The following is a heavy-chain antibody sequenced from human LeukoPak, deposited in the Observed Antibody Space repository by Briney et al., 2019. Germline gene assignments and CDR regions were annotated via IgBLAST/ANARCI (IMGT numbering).Heavy chain of an antibody. D-gene: IGHD2-21*01. Sequence: PSATLSLTCNVFGVSISNYFWSWLRQPAGKGLEWIGRFYASGTTYYNPSLRSRVTLSMDTYKNHFSLKLTSVTAADTAVYYCARTHCGGGSCDTFDPWGQGTLVTVSS. V-gene: IGHV4-4*07. J-gene: IGHJ5*02. CDR2: FYASGTT. CDR1: GVSISNYF. CDR3: ARTHCGGGSCDTFDP.